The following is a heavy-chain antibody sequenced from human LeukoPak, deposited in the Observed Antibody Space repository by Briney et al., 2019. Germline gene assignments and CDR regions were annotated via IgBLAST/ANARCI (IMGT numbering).Heavy chain of an antibody. CDR3: ARGPRNSSSYQYFQH. CDR1: GFTFSTYS. V-gene: IGHV3-21*01. J-gene: IGHJ1*01. Sequence: GGSLRLSCAASGFTFSTYSMNWVRQAPGKGREWVSSISSSSSYIYYANSVKGRFTISRDNAKNSLYLQMNSLRAEDTAVYYCARGPRNSSSYQYFQHWGQGTLVTVSS. D-gene: IGHD6-13*01. CDR2: ISSSSSYI.